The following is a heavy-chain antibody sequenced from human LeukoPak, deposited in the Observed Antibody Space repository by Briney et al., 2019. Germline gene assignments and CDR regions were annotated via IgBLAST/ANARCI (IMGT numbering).Heavy chain of an antibody. CDR3: ARGSTYYEGSGQVPFDY. D-gene: IGHD3-22*01. V-gene: IGHV3-48*01. Sequence: PGGSLRLPCAASGFTFNTYTMNWVRQAPGKGLEWVSYISGSSGIIDYADSVRGRFTISRDNAKNSLYLQMNSLRAEDTAVYYCARGSTYYEGSGQVPFDYWGQGTLVTVSS. J-gene: IGHJ4*02. CDR2: ISGSSGII. CDR1: GFTFNTYT.